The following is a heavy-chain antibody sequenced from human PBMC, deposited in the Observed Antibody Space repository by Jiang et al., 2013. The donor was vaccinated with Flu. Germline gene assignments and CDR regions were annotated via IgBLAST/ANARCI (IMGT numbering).Heavy chain of an antibody. CDR1: GFSLSTSGMC. CDR2: IDWDDDK. CDR3: AHEILGKNWFDP. V-gene: IGHV2-70*12. D-gene: IGHD7-27*01. Sequence: KPTQTLTLTCTFSGFSLSTSGMCVSWIRQPPGKALEWLARIDWDDDKYYSTSLKTRLTITKDTSKNQVVLTMTNMDPVDTATYYCAHEILGKNWFDPWGQGTLVTVSS. J-gene: IGHJ5*02.